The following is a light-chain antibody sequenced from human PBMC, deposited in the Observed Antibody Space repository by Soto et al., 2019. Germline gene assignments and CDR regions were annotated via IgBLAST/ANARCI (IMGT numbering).Light chain of an antibody. CDR1: QSVSSN. CDR3: QQYHNFWT. J-gene: IGKJ1*01. Sequence: EIVMSQSPATLSVSPGERATLSCRASQSVSSNLAWYRQKPGQAPRLLLYGASTRATGIPANFSGSGSGTEFTLTISSLQSEDFAVYYCQQYHNFWTFGQGTKVEIK. V-gene: IGKV3-15*01. CDR2: GAS.